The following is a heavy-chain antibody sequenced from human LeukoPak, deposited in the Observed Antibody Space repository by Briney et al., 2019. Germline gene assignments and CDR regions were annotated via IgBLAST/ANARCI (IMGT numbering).Heavy chain of an antibody. V-gene: IGHV4-61*02. Sequence: SETLSLTCTVSGGSISSGSYYWSWIRQPAGKGLEWIGRIYTSGSTNYNPSLKSRVTISVDTSKNQFSLKLSSVTAADTAVYYCGAYGSGSYSQDYWGQGTLVTVSS. D-gene: IGHD3-10*01. CDR2: IYTSGST. CDR1: GGSISSGSYY. CDR3: GAYGSGSYSQDY. J-gene: IGHJ4*02.